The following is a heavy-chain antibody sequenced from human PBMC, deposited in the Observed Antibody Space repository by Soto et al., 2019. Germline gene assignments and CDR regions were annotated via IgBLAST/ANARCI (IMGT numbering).Heavy chain of an antibody. CDR2: TYYRSKWYN. CDR3: ARTRMELLWVGEPLDY. Sequence: SQTLSLTCAISGDSVSSNSAAWNWIRQSPSRGLEWLGRTYYRSKWYNDYAVSVKSRITINPDTSKNQFSLQLNSVTPEDTAVYYCARTRMELLWVGEPLDYWGQGTLVTFSS. D-gene: IGHD3-10*01. V-gene: IGHV6-1*01. CDR1: GDSVSSNSAA. J-gene: IGHJ4*02.